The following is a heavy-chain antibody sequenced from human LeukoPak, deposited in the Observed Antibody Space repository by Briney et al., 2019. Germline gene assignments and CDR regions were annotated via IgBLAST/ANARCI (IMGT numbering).Heavy chain of an antibody. D-gene: IGHD3-22*01. V-gene: IGHV4-31*03. Sequence: SETLSLTCTVSGASFNSDDQYWNWIRQSPGKGLEWIGSIHPSGVLYNNPSLESRVTMSRDTSKNEFSLNLNSVTAVDTAVYFCSRGLDSRKLGYWGQGILVTVSS. J-gene: IGHJ4*02. CDR2: IHPSGVL. CDR3: SRGLDSRKLGY. CDR1: GASFNSDDQY.